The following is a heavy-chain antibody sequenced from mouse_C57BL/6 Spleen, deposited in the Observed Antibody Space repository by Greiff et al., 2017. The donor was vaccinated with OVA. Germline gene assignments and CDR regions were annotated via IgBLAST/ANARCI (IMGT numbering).Heavy chain of an antibody. CDR3: AREDYVWYFDV. CDR2: INYDGSST. J-gene: IGHJ1*03. CDR1: GFTFSDYY. Sequence: DVKLVESEGGLVQPGSSMKLSCTASGFTFSDYYMAWVRQVPEKGLEWVANINYDGSSTYYLDSLKSRFIISRDNAKNILYLQMSSLKSEDTATYYCAREDYVWYFDVWGTGTTVTVSS. D-gene: IGHD2-4*01. V-gene: IGHV5-16*01.